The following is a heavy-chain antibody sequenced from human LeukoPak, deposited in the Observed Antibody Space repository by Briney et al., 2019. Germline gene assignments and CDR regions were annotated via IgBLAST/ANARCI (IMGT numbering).Heavy chain of an antibody. Sequence: SETLSLTCTVSGGSISSYYWSWIRQPAGKGLEWIGRIYTSGSTNYNPSLKSRVTMSVDTSKNQFSLKLSSVTAADTAVYYCARGYIVEGYYYGMDVWGQGTTVTVSS. CDR2: IYTSGST. CDR1: GGSISSYY. V-gene: IGHV4-4*07. J-gene: IGHJ6*02. D-gene: IGHD2-21*01. CDR3: ARGYIVEGYYYGMDV.